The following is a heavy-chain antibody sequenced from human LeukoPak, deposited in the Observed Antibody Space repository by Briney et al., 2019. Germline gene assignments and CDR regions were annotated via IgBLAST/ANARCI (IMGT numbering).Heavy chain of an antibody. D-gene: IGHD5-18*01. V-gene: IGHV4-61*01. CDR1: GGSVSSGSYY. J-gene: IGHJ4*02. CDR3: ARGQLWSRTLDY. Sequence: PSETLSLTCTVPGGSVSSGSYYWSWIRQPPGKGLEWIGYIYYSGSTNYNPSLKSRVTISVDTSKNQFSLKLSSVTAADTAVYYCARGQLWSRTLDYWGQGTLVTVSS. CDR2: IYYSGST.